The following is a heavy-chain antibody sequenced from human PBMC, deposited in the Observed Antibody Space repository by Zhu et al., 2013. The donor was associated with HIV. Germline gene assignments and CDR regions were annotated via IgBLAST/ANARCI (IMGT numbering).Heavy chain of an antibody. D-gene: IGHD1-1*01. CDR2: INPSGGST. V-gene: IGHV1-46*01. CDR3: ARSGAGTTLNYYYYGMDV. Sequence: QVQLVQSGAEVKKPGASVKVSCKASGYTFTSYYMHWVRQAPGQGLEWMGIINPSGGSTSYAQKFQGRVTMTRDTSTSTVYMELSSLRSEDTAVYYCARSGAGTTLNYYYYGMDVWGQGTTVTVSS. J-gene: IGHJ6*02. CDR1: GYTFTSYY.